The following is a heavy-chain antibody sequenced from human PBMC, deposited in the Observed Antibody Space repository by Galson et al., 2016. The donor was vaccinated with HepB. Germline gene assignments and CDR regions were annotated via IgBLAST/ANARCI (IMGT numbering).Heavy chain of an antibody. Sequence: SLRLSCAASGFSFSDSTMHWVRQASGKGLEWIGRIKKKADRYATTYVASVKGRFTISRDDSENTAYRQMNSLKTEDTAVYYCAGRRDGSGDGFDIWGQGTMVTVTS. V-gene: IGHV3-73*01. CDR2: IKKKADRYAT. D-gene: IGHD5-24*01. CDR1: GFSFSDST. J-gene: IGHJ3*02. CDR3: AGRRDGSGDGFDI.